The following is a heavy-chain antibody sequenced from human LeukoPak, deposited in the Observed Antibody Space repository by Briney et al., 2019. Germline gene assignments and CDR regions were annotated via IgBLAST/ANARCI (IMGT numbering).Heavy chain of an antibody. Sequence: ASVKVSCKASGYTFTSYYMHWVRQAPGQGLEWMGIINPSGGSTSYAQKFQGRVTMTRDTSTGTVYMELSSLRSEDTAVYYCARERTDYDILTGSRIGTRFDPWGQGTLVTVSS. D-gene: IGHD3-9*01. V-gene: IGHV1-46*01. CDR2: INPSGGST. CDR1: GYTFTSYY. J-gene: IGHJ5*02. CDR3: ARERTDYDILTGSRIGTRFDP.